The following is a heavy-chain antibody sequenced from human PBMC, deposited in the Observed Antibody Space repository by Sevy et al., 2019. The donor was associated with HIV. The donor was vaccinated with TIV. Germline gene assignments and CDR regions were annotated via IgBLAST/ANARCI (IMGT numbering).Heavy chain of an antibody. J-gene: IGHJ4*02. CDR1: GFTFSDYG. CDR3: AREERSGTTNSFDY. CDR2: IWSDGSNK. Sequence: GGSLRLSCAASGFTFSDYGMHWVRQAPGKGLEWVAVIWSDGSNKYYGDSVKGRFTISRDSSKNTLFLQMNSLRVDDTAVYYCAREERSGTTNSFDYWGQGALVTVSS. D-gene: IGHD1-7*01. V-gene: IGHV3-33*01.